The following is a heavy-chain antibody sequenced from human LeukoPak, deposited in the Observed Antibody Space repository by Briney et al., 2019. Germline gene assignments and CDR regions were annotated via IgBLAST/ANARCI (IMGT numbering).Heavy chain of an antibody. V-gene: IGHV3-23*01. D-gene: IGHD6-13*01. CDR2: ISGSGGST. CDR3: ANLGAATRPLFYYYYGMDV. CDR1: GFTFRSYS. J-gene: IGHJ6*02. Sequence: GGSLRLSCAVSGFTFRSYSMNWVRQAPGKGLEWVSAISGSGGSTYYADSVKGRFTISRDNSKNTLYLQMNSLRAEDTAVYYCANLGAATRPLFYYYYGMDVWGQGTTVTVSS.